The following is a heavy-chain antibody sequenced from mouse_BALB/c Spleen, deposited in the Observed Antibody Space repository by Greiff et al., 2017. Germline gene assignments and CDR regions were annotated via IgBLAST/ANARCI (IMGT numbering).Heavy chain of an antibody. D-gene: IGHD2-3*01. CDR3: ATLYDGYPYYYAMDY. J-gene: IGHJ4*01. Sequence: EVMLVESGGDLVKPGGSLKLSCAASGFTFSSYGMSWVRQTPDKRLEWVATISSGGSYTYYPDSVKGRFTISRDNAKNTLYLQMSSLKSEDTAMYYCATLYDGYPYYYAMDYWGQVTSVTVSS. CDR1: GFTFSSYG. CDR2: ISSGGSYT. V-gene: IGHV5-6*02.